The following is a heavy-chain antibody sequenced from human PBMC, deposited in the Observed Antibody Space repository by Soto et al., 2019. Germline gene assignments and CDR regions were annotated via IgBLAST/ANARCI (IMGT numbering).Heavy chain of an antibody. V-gene: IGHV4-39*01. Sequence: QLQLQESGPGLVKPSETLSLTCTVSGVSISGTSYYWGWIRQTPAKGLEWIGTIYYSGETFYNPTLKRRVTISLDTSKNHVSLNLNSVTAADTAIYYCARHGSFWGQGALVTVSS. D-gene: IGHD3-16*02. J-gene: IGHJ1*01. CDR3: ARHGSF. CDR1: GVSISGTSYY. CDR2: IYYSGET.